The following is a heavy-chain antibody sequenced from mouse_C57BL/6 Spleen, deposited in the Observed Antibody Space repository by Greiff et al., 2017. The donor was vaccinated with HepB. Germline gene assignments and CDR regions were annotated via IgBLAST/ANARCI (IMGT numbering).Heavy chain of an antibody. D-gene: IGHD4-1*01. CDR2: IDPSDSET. Sequence: QVQLKQSGAELVRPGSSVKLSCKASGYTFTSYWMHWVKQRPIQGLEWIGNIDPSDSETHYNQKFKDKATLTVDKSSSTAYMQLSSLTSEDSAVYYCATYWDGFAYWGQGTLVTVSA. J-gene: IGHJ3*01. CDR1: GYTFTSYW. V-gene: IGHV1-52*01. CDR3: ATYWDGFAY.